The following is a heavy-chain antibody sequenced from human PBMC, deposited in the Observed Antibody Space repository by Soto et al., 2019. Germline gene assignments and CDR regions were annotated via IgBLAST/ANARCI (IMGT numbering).Heavy chain of an antibody. CDR2: IKSKTDGGTT. D-gene: IGHD3-3*01. J-gene: IGHJ6*02. CDR3: TTLWSPRLSHRNYGMDV. CDR1: GFTFSNAW. V-gene: IGHV3-15*07. Sequence: PGGSLRLSCAASGFTFSNAWMNWVRQAPGKGLEWVGRIKSKTDGGTTDYAAPVKGRFTISRDDSKNTLYLQMNSLKTEDTAVYYCTTLWSPRLSHRNYGMDVWGQGTTVTVSS.